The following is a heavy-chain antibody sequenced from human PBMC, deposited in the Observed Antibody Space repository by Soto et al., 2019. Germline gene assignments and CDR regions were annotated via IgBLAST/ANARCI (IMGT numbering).Heavy chain of an antibody. Sequence: SETLSLTCAVSGGSFTSNNWWTWVRQPPGQGLEWIGEIYRTGSTNYNPSLKSRVTISLDKSENQFSLKVTSLTAADTAVYYCAGRDPGTSVDYWGQGALVTVSS. CDR2: IYRTGST. CDR1: GGSFTSNNW. J-gene: IGHJ4*02. CDR3: AGRDPGTSVDY. D-gene: IGHD1-7*01. V-gene: IGHV4-4*02.